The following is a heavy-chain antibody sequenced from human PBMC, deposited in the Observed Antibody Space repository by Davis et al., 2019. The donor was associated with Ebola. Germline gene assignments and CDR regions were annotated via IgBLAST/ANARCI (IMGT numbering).Heavy chain of an antibody. CDR1: GYTFTSYY. D-gene: IGHD3-16*01. Sequence: AASVKVSCKASGYTFTSYYMHWVRQAPGQGLEWMGIINPSGGRTTYAQKFQGRVTMTRDTSTSTVYMELSSLRSEDTAVYYCARGERIIITFGGVPPSDYWGQGTLVTVSS. V-gene: IGHV1-46*01. CDR2: INPSGGRT. J-gene: IGHJ4*02. CDR3: ARGERIIITFGGVPPSDY.